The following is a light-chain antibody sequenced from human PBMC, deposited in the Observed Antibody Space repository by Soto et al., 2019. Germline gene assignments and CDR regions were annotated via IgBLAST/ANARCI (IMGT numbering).Light chain of an antibody. CDR3: CSYAGSYGV. J-gene: IGLJ1*01. CDR1: SSDVGGYNY. Sequence: QSALTQPRSVSGSPGQSVTISCTGTSSDVGGYNYVSWYQQHPGKAPKLMIYDVSKRPSGVPDRFSGSKSGNTASLTISGLQAEDAADYYCCSYAGSYGVFGTGTKLTVL. CDR2: DVS. V-gene: IGLV2-11*01.